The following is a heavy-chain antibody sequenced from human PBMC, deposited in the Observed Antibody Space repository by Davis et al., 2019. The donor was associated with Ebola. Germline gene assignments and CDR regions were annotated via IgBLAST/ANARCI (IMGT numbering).Heavy chain of an antibody. CDR2: ISSTPTTDT. CDR3: ARSIFGVVPYYYYYMDV. CDR1: GFSFSYYS. J-gene: IGHJ6*03. D-gene: IGHD3-3*02. V-gene: IGHV3-21*06. Sequence: GESLKISCAASGFSFSYYSMNWIRQAPGKGLEWVSSISSTPTTDTDYADSVKGRFTISRDNANNSLYLQMNSLRAEDTAVYYCARSIFGVVPYYYYYMDVWGKGTTVTVSS.